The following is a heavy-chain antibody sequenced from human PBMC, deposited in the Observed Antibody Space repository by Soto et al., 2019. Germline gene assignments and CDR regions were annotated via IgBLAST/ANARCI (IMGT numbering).Heavy chain of an antibody. D-gene: IGHD3-16*01. CDR3: AKGYRGSYYGVFDY. CDR1: GFTFRSYA. V-gene: IGHV3-23*01. J-gene: IGHJ4*02. CDR2: ISGSGGST. Sequence: PGGSLRLSCAASGFTFRSYAMSWVRQAPGKGLEWVSTISGSGGSTYYADSVKGRFTISRDNSKNKLYLQLNSLRAEDTAIYYFAKGYRGSYYGVFDYWGRGTLVTVSS.